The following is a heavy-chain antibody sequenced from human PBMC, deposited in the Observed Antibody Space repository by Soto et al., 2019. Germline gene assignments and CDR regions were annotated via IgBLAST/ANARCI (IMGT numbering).Heavy chain of an antibody. D-gene: IGHD5-12*01. CDR1: GASISSGRSY. V-gene: IGHV4-31*03. CDR2: MFYSGST. J-gene: IGHJ4*02. Sequence: NPPETLSLTCTVSGASISSGRSYWSWIRQHPGKGLEWIGYMFYSGSTYYHPSLKSRVNISADTSKNQFSLRLTSVTPADTAVYYCARDNGYGHFDSWGQGTLATVSS. CDR3: ARDNGYGHFDS.